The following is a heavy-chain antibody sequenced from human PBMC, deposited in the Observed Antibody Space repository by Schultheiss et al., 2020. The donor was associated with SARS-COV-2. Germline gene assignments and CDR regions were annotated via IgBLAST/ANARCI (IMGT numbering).Heavy chain of an antibody. Sequence: GGSLRLSCAASGFTFSSYWMSWVRQAPGKGLEWVANIKQDGSEKYYVDSVKGRFTISRDNSRNTLSLQMNSLRTEDTAVYYCAKEVLEVAGRHYGMDVWGQGTTVTVSS. J-gene: IGHJ6*02. D-gene: IGHD6-19*01. CDR2: IKQDGSEK. CDR1: GFTFSSYW. CDR3: AKEVLEVAGRHYGMDV. V-gene: IGHV3-7*01.